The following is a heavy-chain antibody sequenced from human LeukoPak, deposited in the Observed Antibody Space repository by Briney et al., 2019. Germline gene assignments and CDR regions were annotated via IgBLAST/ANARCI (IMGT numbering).Heavy chain of an antibody. D-gene: IGHD3-10*01. CDR3: AKDQAYYSGSYAAFDY. CDR1: GFTFSSYW. V-gene: IGHV3-74*01. J-gene: IGHJ4*02. CDR2: INPDGSRT. Sequence: GGSLRLSCAASGFTFSSYWMHWVRQAPGKGLVWVSRINPDGSRTSYADSVKGRFTISRDNAKNTLFLQMNSLRAEDTALYYCAKDQAYYSGSYAAFDYWGQGTLVTVSS.